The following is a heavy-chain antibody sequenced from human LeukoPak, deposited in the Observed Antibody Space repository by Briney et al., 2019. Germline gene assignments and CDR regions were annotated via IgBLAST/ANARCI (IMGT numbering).Heavy chain of an antibody. CDR3: AKRATPGTVVGVPYYFDH. CDR2: VGGSGSDT. V-gene: IGHV3-23*01. J-gene: IGHJ4*02. D-gene: IGHD6-19*01. Sequence: GGSLRLSCAASGFTFNSYAMSWFRQAPGTGLEWVSTVGGSGSDTFYADSVKGRFTISRDNSNNAVYLQMNSLRAEDTALYYCAKRATPGTVVGVPYYFDHWGQGTLVTVSS. CDR1: GFTFNSYA.